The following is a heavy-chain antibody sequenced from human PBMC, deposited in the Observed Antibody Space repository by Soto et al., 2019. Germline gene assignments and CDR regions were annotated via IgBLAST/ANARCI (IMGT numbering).Heavy chain of an antibody. CDR2: MNPSGDRT. CDR3: ARGRGYSGDDLQEDGFDI. CDR1: EYTFSSSY. Sequence: QVQLMQSGTEVKEPGASVNLSCKASEYTFSSSYIHWVRQAPGQGLEWMGIMNPSGDRTHYAQNFQGRVTMRRDTATSTVYIELGSLTFEDTAVYYCARGRGYSGDDLQEDGFDIWGQGTMVTVS. D-gene: IGHD5-12*01. J-gene: IGHJ3*02. V-gene: IGHV1-46*01.